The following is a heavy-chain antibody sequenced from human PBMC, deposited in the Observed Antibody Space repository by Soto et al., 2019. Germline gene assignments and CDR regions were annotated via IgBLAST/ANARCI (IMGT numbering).Heavy chain of an antibody. CDR3: AKNGQPPYYYYGMDV. D-gene: IGHD2-8*01. CDR1: GYTFTRYV. CDR2: ISGYNGDT. Sequence: QGQLVQSGAEVKKPGASVKVSCKASGYTFTRYVISWVRQAPGQGLEWMGWISGYNGDTNYAQKFQGRVTMTIDTSTSTAYMELRSLTSDDTAVYYCAKNGQPPYYYYGMDVWGQGTTVTVSS. V-gene: IGHV1-18*01. J-gene: IGHJ6*02.